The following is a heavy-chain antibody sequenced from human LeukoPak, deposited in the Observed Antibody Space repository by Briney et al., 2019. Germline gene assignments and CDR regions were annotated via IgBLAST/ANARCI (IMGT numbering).Heavy chain of an antibody. J-gene: IGHJ4*02. Sequence: GGSLRLSCAASGFTFSDFYMSWIRQAPGKGLEWVSYISSSGSTIYYADSVKGRFTISRDNAKNSLYLQMNSLRAEDTAVYYCARGTSRTSTIPDYWGQGTLATVSS. CDR3: ARGTSRTSTIPDY. D-gene: IGHD2-2*01. V-gene: IGHV3-11*04. CDR2: ISSSGSTI. CDR1: GFTFSDFY.